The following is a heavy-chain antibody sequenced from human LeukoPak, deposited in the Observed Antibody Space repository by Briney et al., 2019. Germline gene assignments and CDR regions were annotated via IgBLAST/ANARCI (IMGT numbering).Heavy chain of an antibody. CDR2: ISSSSSTI. CDR3: ARDKPVATLGNYFDY. J-gene: IGHJ4*02. CDR1: GFTFSSYN. Sequence: GGSLRLSCAASGFTFSSYNMNWVRQAPGKGLEWVSHISSSSSTIYYADSVKGRFTISRDNAKSSLYLQMNSLRAEDTAVYYCARDKPVATLGNYFDYWGQGTLVTVSS. V-gene: IGHV3-48*01. D-gene: IGHD5-12*01.